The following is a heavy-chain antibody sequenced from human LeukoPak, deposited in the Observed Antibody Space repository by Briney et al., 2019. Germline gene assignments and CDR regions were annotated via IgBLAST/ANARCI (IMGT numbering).Heavy chain of an antibody. CDR3: ARRSVSFRRRDSNQFDP. J-gene: IGHJ5*02. V-gene: IGHV4-34*01. D-gene: IGHD4-11*01. Sequence: PSETLSLTCAVYGESFSGYYWSWIRQPPGKGLEWIGEINHSGSTNYNPSLKSRVTISVDTSKNQFSLKLSSVTAADTAVYYCARRSVSFRRRDSNQFDPWGQGTLVTVSS. CDR2: INHSGST. CDR1: GESFSGYY.